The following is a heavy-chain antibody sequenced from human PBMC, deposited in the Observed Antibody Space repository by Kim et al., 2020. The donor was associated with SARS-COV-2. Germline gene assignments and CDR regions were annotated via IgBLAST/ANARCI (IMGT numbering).Heavy chain of an antibody. V-gene: IGHV1-69*01. CDR3: ASNYDSSGYGTHDAFDI. J-gene: IGHJ3*02. D-gene: IGHD3-22*01. Sequence: FQGRVTITADESTSTAYMELSSLRSEDTAVYYCASNYDSSGYGTHDAFDIWGQGTMVTVSS.